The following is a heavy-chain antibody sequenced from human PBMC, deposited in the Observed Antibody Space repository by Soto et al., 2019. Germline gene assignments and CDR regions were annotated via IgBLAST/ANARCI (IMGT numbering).Heavy chain of an antibody. D-gene: IGHD5-18*01. V-gene: IGHV1-2*02. CDR1: GYTFTDYY. CDR2: MDSNSGGA. Sequence: ASVKVSCKTSGYTFTDYYTHWVRQAPGQGLEWMGWMDSNSGGAYFAQKFQGRVTLTRDTSIGTAYIEVNSLTSDDTAVYFCTRENIENSDGLYDAFDIWGQGTTVTVSS. CDR3: TRENIENSDGLYDAFDI. J-gene: IGHJ3*02.